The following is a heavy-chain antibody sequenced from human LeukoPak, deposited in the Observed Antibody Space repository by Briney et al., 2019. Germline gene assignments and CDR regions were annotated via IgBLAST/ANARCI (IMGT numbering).Heavy chain of an antibody. Sequence: GGSLRLSCAASGFTFSSYSMTWVRQAPGKGLEWVSSISSSYIYYADSVKGRFTISRDNAKNSLYLQMNSLRAEDTAVYYCARDYYCSSTSCYYYYGMDVWGQGTTVTVSS. CDR2: ISSSYI. D-gene: IGHD2-2*01. J-gene: IGHJ6*02. CDR1: GFTFSSYS. CDR3: ARDYYCSSTSCYYYYGMDV. V-gene: IGHV3-21*01.